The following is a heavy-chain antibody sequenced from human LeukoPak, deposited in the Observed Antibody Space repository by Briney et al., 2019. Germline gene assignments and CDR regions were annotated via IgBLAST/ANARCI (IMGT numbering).Heavy chain of an antibody. Sequence: SETLSLTCTVSGGSISSGGYYWSWIRQHPGKGLEWIGYIYYSGSTYYNPSLKSRVTISVDTSKNQFSLKLSSVTAADTAVYYCAREVVGGNVFDYWGQGTPVTVSS. V-gene: IGHV4-31*03. D-gene: IGHD4-23*01. J-gene: IGHJ4*02. CDR2: IYYSGST. CDR1: GGSISSGGYY. CDR3: AREVVGGNVFDY.